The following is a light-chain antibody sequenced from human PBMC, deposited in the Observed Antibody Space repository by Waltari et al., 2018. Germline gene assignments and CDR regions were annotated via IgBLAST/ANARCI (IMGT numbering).Light chain of an antibody. Sequence: QSVLTQTPSASGTPGQRVTISCSGSTSNIGTNYVYWSQQFPGTAPKLLIYRNDQRPSGVPDRFSGSKSGTSASLAISGLRSEDEADYYCAAWDDSLSGRVFGGGTKLTVV. CDR2: RND. J-gene: IGLJ3*02. CDR1: TSNIGTNY. CDR3: AAWDDSLSGRV. V-gene: IGLV1-47*01.